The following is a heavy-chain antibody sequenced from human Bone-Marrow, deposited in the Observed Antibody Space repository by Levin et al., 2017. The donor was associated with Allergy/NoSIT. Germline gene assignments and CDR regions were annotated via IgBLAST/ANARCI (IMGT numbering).Heavy chain of an antibody. V-gene: IGHV3-21*01. CDR3: ARDAGEQLWLRHGGMDV. Sequence: PGGSLRLSCAASGFTFSSYSMNWVRQAPGKGLEWVSSISSSSSYIYYADSVKGRFTISRDNAKNSLYLQMNSLRAEDTAVYYCARDAGEQLWLRHGGMDVWGQGTTVTVSS. J-gene: IGHJ6*02. CDR1: GFTFSSYS. D-gene: IGHD5-18*01. CDR2: ISSSSSYI.